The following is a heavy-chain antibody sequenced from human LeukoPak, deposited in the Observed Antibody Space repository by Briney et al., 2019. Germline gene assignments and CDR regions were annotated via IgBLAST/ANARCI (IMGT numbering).Heavy chain of an antibody. V-gene: IGHV1-2*02. CDR3: AREDYYDSSGYVVFDAFDI. CDR2: INPNSGGT. CDR1: GYTFTGYY. D-gene: IGHD3-22*01. J-gene: IGHJ3*02. Sequence: ASVKVSCKASGYTFTGYYMHWVRHAPGQGLEWMGWINPNSGGTNYAQKSEGRVTMTRVTSISTAYMELSRLRSDDTAVYYCAREDYYDSSGYVVFDAFDIWGQGTMVTVSS.